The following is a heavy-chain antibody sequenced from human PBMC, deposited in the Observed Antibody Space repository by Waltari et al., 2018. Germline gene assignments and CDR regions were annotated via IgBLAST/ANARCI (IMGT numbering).Heavy chain of an antibody. CDR1: GFTFSSYG. Sequence: QVQLVESGGGVVQPGRSLRLSCAASGFTFSSYGMHWVRQAPGKGLEWVAVIWYDGSNKYYADSVKGQFTISRDNSKNTLYLQMNSLRAEDTAVYYCAKEGQLEGYFDYWGQGTLVTVSS. J-gene: IGHJ4*02. CDR3: AKEGQLEGYFDY. D-gene: IGHD6-6*01. CDR2: IWYDGSNK. V-gene: IGHV3-33*06.